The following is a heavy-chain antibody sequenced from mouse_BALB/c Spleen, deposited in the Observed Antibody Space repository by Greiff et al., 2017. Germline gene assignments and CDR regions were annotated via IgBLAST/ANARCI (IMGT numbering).Heavy chain of an antibody. CDR1: GFTFSSYT. CDR3: TSDYDAESWFAY. CDR2: ISSGGSYT. J-gene: IGHJ3*01. Sequence: EVQLVESGGGLVKPGGSLKLSCAASGFTFSSYTMSWVRQTPEKRLEWVATISSGGSYTYYPDSVKGRFTISRDNAKNTLYLQMSSLKSEDTAMYYCTSDYDAESWFAYWGQGTLVTVSA. D-gene: IGHD2-12*01. V-gene: IGHV5-6-4*01.